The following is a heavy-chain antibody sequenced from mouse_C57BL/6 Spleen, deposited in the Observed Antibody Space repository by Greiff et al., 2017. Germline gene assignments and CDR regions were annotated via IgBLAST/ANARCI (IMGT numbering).Heavy chain of an antibody. CDR1: GFTFSSYA. CDR2: ISDGGSYT. D-gene: IGHD4-1*01. CDR3: ARTGTGAMDY. J-gene: IGHJ4*01. Sequence: EVQLQESGGGLVKPGGSLKLSCAASGFTFSSYAMSWVRQTPEKRLEWVATISDGGSYTYYPDNVKGRFTISRDNAKNNLYLQMSHLKSEDTAMYYCARTGTGAMDYWGQGTSVTVSS. V-gene: IGHV5-4*01.